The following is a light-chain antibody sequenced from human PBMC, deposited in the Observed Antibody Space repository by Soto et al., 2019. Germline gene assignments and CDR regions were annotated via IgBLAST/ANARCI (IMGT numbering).Light chain of an antibody. Sequence: QSVLTQPPSVSGAPGQRVTISCTGSSSNIGAGYDVHWYQQLPGTAPKLLIYGNSNRPSGVPDRFSGSKSGTSASLAITGLQAEDEADYDCQSYDSSPKNVFGTGTK. V-gene: IGLV1-40*01. J-gene: IGLJ1*01. CDR3: QSYDSSPKNV. CDR2: GNS. CDR1: SSNIGAGYD.